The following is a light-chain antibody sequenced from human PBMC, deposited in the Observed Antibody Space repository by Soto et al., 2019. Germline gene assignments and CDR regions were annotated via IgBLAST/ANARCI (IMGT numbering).Light chain of an antibody. CDR3: SSYAGSSARVV. Sequence: QSVLTQPASVSGSPGQSITISCTRSSTDFENYNLVSWYQHCPDKAPKLIIYEGTNRPSEISDRFSGSESDTTASLIITGLQPEDEDEYNCSSYAGSSARVVFGGGTKLTVL. CDR2: EGT. CDR1: STDFENYNL. J-gene: IGLJ2*01. V-gene: IGLV2-23*01.